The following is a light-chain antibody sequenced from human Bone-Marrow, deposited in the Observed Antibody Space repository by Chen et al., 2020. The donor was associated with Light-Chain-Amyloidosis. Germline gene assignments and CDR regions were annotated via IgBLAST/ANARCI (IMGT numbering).Light chain of an antibody. J-gene: IGKJ5*01. V-gene: IGKV1-12*01. Sequence: DIQMTQSPSSVSASIGDSVSITCRASQDITNLLGWYQRKPGKAPKLLIYLASNLYTGVPSRFSASGFVSFFTLSITNVQPDDYGSYYCQQADKCPSTFGQGTR. CDR1: QDITNL. CDR3: QQADKCPST. CDR2: LAS.